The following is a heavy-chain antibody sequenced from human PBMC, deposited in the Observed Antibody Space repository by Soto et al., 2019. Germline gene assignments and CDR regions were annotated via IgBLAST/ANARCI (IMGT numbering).Heavy chain of an antibody. CDR3: AREGITMIVVVGYYGMDV. CDR1: GFTFSRYA. V-gene: IGHV3-30-3*01. Sequence: PGGSLRLSCAASGFTFSRYAMHWVRQAPGKGLEWVAVISYDGSNKYYADSVKGRFTISKDNSKNTLYLQMNSLRAEDTAVYYCAREGITMIVVVGYYGMDVWGQGTTVTVSS. D-gene: IGHD3-22*01. J-gene: IGHJ6*02. CDR2: ISYDGSNK.